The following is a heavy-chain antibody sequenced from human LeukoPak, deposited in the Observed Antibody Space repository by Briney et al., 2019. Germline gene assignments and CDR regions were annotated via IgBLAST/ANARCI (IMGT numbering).Heavy chain of an antibody. CDR2: VNHSGRT. CDR3: ARLLVTMVRGVIRNPYYYYYMDV. V-gene: IGHV4-34*01. Sequence: PSETLSLTCAVYGGSFSDYWWTWIRQSPGKGLEWIGEVNHSGRTNYNPSLKSRVSISVDRSKKQFSLKLTSVTAADTAVYYCARLLVTMVRGVIRNPYYYYYMDVWSKGTTVTISS. CDR1: GGSFSDYW. J-gene: IGHJ6*03. D-gene: IGHD3-10*01.